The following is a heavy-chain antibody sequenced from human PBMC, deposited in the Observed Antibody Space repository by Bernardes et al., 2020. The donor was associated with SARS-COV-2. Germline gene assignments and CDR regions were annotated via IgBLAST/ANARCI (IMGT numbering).Heavy chain of an antibody. Sequence: GGSLRLSCAASGFTFTTYAMSWVRLAPGKGLEWVSGISGSGGGTDYADSVKGRFTISRDNSKNTMYLQINSLRAEDTAVYYCAKDLLSDIPGNVFDIWGQGTMVTVSS. J-gene: IGHJ3*02. CDR2: ISGSGGGT. D-gene: IGHD2-15*01. V-gene: IGHV3-23*01. CDR3: AKDLLSDIPGNVFDI. CDR1: GFTFTTYA.